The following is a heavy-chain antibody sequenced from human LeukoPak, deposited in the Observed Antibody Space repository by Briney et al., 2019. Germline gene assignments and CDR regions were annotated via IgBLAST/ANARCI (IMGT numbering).Heavy chain of an antibody. CDR3: ARGAEGPYYDSSGYYDY. Sequence: SETLSLTCTVSGGSISSYYWSWIRQPPGKGLEWIGYIYYSGSTNYNPSLKSRVTISVDTSKNQFSLKLSSVTAADTAVYYCARGAEGPYYDSSGYYDYWGQGTLV. D-gene: IGHD3-22*01. CDR2: IYYSGST. J-gene: IGHJ4*02. CDR1: GGSISSYY. V-gene: IGHV4-59*01.